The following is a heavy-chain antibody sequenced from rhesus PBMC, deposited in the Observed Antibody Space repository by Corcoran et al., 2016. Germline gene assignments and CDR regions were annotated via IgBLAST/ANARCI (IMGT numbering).Heavy chain of an antibody. Sequence: QVQLPESGPGLVKPSETLSRPCTVPDASTRRYSCCCIRQSPAKGLEWFGRVSGSGRSTAYNPSLKSRVTISTDTSENQFSLKLDSMTTADTAVYFCARDRAVTRPFDYWGQGVLVTVSS. D-gene: IGHD4-23*01. CDR3: ARDRAVTRPFDY. CDR1: DASTRRYS. J-gene: IGHJ4*01. V-gene: IGHV4-173*01. CDR2: VSGSGRST.